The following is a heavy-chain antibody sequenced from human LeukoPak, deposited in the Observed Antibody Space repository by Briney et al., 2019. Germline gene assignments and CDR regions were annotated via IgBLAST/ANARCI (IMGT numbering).Heavy chain of an antibody. CDR1: GFTFSSYS. J-gene: IGHJ4*02. CDR2: ISSSSSTI. D-gene: IGHD3-10*01. CDR3: AKDVMIRGVINGFDY. Sequence: GGSLRLSCAASGFTFSSYSMNWVRQAPGKGLEWVSYISSSSSTIYYADSVKGRFTISGDNAKNSLYLQMNSLRAEDTAVYYCAKDVMIRGVINGFDYWGQGTRVTVSS. V-gene: IGHV3-48*01.